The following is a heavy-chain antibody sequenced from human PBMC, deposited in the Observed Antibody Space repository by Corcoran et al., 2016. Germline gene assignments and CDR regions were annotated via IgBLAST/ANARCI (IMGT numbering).Heavy chain of an antibody. Sequence: QVQLVQSGAEVKKRGASVKVSCKASGYTFTSYYMHWVRQAPGPGLEWMGIINPSGGNTRYAQKFQGRVTMTSDTSTSTGYMALSSLRSEDTAVDYCAIGGYNWNYDHWFDPWGQGTLVTVSS. CDR2: INPSGGNT. V-gene: IGHV1-46*01. J-gene: IGHJ5*02. D-gene: IGHD1-7*01. CDR1: GYTFTSYY. CDR3: AIGGYNWNYDHWFDP.